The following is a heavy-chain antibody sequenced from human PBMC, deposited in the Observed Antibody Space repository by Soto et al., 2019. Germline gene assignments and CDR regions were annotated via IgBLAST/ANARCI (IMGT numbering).Heavy chain of an antibody. D-gene: IGHD4-4*01. J-gene: IGHJ4*02. CDR2: ISNDGGEK. V-gene: IGHV3-30-3*01. CDR3: ARPHWGPDYITQPYDS. Sequence: QVHLVESGGGVVQPGRSLRLSCAASGFTFSTYVIHWVRQAPGKGLEWVAVISNDGGEKYYADSVKGRSTISRDNSKNTLYLQMNSLRPEDTAVYYCARPHWGPDYITQPYDSWGQGTLVTVSS. CDR1: GFTFSTYV.